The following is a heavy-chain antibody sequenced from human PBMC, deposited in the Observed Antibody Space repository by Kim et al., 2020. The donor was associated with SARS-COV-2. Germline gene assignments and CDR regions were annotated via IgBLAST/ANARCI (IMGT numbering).Heavy chain of an antibody. CDR1: GGSVSSGSYY. J-gene: IGHJ5*02. CDR2: IYYSGST. CDR3: ARDYYYGRGWFDP. V-gene: IGHV4-61*01. D-gene: IGHD3-10*02. Sequence: SETLSLTCTVSGGSVSSGSYYWSWIRQPPGKGLEWIGYIYYSGSTNYNPSLKSRVTISVDTSKNQFSLKLSSVTAADTAVYYCARDYYYGRGWFDPWGQG.